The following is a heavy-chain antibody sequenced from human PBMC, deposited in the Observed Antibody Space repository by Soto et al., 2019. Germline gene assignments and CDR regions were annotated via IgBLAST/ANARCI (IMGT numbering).Heavy chain of an antibody. CDR2: FFYSGST. Sequence: SETLSLTCTVSGGSISSTTYYWGWIRQPPGKGLEWIGYFFYSGSTYYNPSLKSRTSMSVDTSKNQFSLKLSSVTAADTAVYYCARDSRPSMVRGVYYYYYMDVWGKGTTVTVSS. V-gene: IGHV4-39*07. D-gene: IGHD3-10*01. CDR3: ARDSRPSMVRGVYYYYYMDV. J-gene: IGHJ6*03. CDR1: GGSISSTTYY.